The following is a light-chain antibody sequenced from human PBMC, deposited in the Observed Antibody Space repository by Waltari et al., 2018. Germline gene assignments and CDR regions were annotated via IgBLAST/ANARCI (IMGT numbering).Light chain of an antibody. Sequence: QSALTQPASVSGSPGQSITISCAGTNSDVGDFDYVSWYQQHPGKAPKLIIYDVRRRPSGVSALFSGSKSGNKASLTISGLRAEDEADYYCSSYTSSSALLIFGGGTKVTVL. J-gene: IGLJ2*01. CDR3: SSYTSSSALLI. V-gene: IGLV2-14*03. CDR1: NSDVGDFDY. CDR2: DVR.